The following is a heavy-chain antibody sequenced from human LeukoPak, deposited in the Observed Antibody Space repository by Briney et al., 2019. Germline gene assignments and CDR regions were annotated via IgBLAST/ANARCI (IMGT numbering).Heavy chain of an antibody. Sequence: PSETLSLTCSVSGDSISDYYWSWIRQPAGKGMEWIGRIFGTENTDYSPSLKSRVTMSVDTSKNQISLNVTSVTAADTVVYFCARDNIYDSSVFDLWGPGTLVTVSS. V-gene: IGHV4-4*07. D-gene: IGHD3-22*01. J-gene: IGHJ4*02. CDR3: ARDNIYDSSVFDL. CDR2: IFGTENT. CDR1: GDSISDYY.